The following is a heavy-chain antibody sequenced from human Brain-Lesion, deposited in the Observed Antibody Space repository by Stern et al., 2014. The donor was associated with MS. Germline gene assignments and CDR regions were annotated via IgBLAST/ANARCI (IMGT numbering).Heavy chain of an antibody. Sequence: EVQLVESGGGLVQPGGSLRLSCAASGFSFSTYAMSWVRQTPGKGLEWVSVISGRGGTKYYADSVKGRFTISRDNSKNTLYLQMDSLRADDTAVYYCAKWPHHIAVAGTRYFQHWGQGTLVTVSS. CDR1: GFSFSTYA. J-gene: IGHJ1*01. CDR3: AKWPHHIAVAGTRYFQH. V-gene: IGHV3-23*04. CDR2: ISGRGGTK. D-gene: IGHD6-19*01.